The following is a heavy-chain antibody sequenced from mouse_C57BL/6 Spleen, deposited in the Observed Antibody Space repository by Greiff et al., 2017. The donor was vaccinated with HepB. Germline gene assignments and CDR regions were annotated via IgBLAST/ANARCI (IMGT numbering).Heavy chain of an antibody. CDR2: IHPNSGST. V-gene: IGHV1-64*01. D-gene: IGHD1-1*01. CDR3: ARNSITTVVATGY. J-gene: IGHJ2*01. CDR1: GYTFTSYW. Sequence: QVHVKQPGAELVKPGASVKLSCKASGYTFTSYWMHWVKQRPGQGLEWIGMIHPNSGSTNYNEKFKSKATLTVDKSSSTAYMQLSSLTSEDSAVYYCARNSITTVVATGYWGQGTTLTVSS.